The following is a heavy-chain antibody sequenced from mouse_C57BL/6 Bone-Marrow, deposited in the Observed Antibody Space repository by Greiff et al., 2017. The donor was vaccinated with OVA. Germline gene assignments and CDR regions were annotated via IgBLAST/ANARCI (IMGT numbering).Heavy chain of an antibody. Sequence: EVMLVESGGGLVKPGGSLKLSCAASGFTFSSYAMSWVRQTPEKRLEWVATISDGGSYTYYPDNVKGRFTISRDNAKNNLYLQMSHLKSEDTAMYYCARGSNLPAWFAYWGQGTLVTVSA. V-gene: IGHV5-4*03. CDR1: GFTFSSYA. D-gene: IGHD2-5*01. J-gene: IGHJ3*01. CDR3: ARGSNLPAWFAY. CDR2: ISDGGSYT.